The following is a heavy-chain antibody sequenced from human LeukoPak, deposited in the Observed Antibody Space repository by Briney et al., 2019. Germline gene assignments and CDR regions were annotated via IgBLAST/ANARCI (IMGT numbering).Heavy chain of an antibody. CDR3: ARPNYGSHWGYFDY. CDR2: ISYDGSEK. D-gene: IGHD4-17*01. J-gene: IGHJ4*02. Sequence: GGSLRLSCAASGFTFSTYSVHWVRQAPGKGLQWVAVISYDGSEKYYADSVKGRFTISRDNSKSTVYLQMSTLTAEDTAVYYCARPNYGSHWGYFDYWGQGTLVTVSS. CDR1: GFTFSTYS. V-gene: IGHV3-30*04.